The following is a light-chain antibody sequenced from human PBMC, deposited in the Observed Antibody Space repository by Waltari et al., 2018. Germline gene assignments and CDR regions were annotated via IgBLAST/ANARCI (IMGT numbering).Light chain of an antibody. V-gene: IGLV8-61*01. CDR2: PTS. CDR1: SGSASSYF. Sequence: QTVVTQEPSFSVSPGGTVTLTCGLSSGSASSYFPNWYQQTPGQAPRTLIYPTSVRSSGVPDRFSGSILGNKAALTITGAQAEDESDYYCCFNMGGGMWVFGGGTKLTVL. CDR3: CFNMGGGMWV. J-gene: IGLJ3*02.